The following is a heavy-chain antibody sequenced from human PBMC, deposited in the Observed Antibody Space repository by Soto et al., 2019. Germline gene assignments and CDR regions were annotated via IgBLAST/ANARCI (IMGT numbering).Heavy chain of an antibody. V-gene: IGHV4-59*10. CDR3: AIGYYGRGDY. Sequence: QVQLQQWGAGLLKPSETLSLTCAVYGGSFSGYYWSWIRQPAGKGLEWIGRLYTTGNTNYNPSLKTRVTMSLDTSQNQFSLRLSTVTAADTAVYYCAIGYYGRGDYWGQGTLVTVSS. CDR1: GGSFSGYY. J-gene: IGHJ4*02. D-gene: IGHD3-22*01. CDR2: LYTTGNT.